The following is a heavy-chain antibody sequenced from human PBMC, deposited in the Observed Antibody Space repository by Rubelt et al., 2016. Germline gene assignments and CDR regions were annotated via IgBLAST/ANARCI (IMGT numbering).Heavy chain of an antibody. Sequence: QVQLVQSGAEVKKPGASVKVSCKASGYTFTSYYMHWVRQAPGQGLEWMGIINPSGGSTSYAQKFQGRVTMTRDTSTSTVYMELSSLRSEDTAVYYCARGQDSRFLEWLSFDYWGQGTLVTVSS. CDR3: ARGQDSRFLEWLSFDY. CDR1: GYTFTSYY. V-gene: IGHV1-46*01. CDR2: INPSGGST. J-gene: IGHJ4*02. D-gene: IGHD3-3*01.